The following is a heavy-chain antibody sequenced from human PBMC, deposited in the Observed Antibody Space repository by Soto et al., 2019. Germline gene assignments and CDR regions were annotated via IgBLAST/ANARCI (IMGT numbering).Heavy chain of an antibody. D-gene: IGHD3-22*01. CDR2: ISYDGSRQ. CDR1: GFTLRNYA. CDR3: GREQNSGDYRTADY. Sequence: QVQLVESGGGVVQPGRSLRLSCKASGFTLRNYAMHWVRQAPGKGLEWLGVISYDGSRQFYADSLEGRFTISRDGSKNTLYLQMNRLRLEDTAVYFCGREQNSGDYRTADYWGQGTLVTVSS. J-gene: IGHJ4*02. V-gene: IGHV3-30*14.